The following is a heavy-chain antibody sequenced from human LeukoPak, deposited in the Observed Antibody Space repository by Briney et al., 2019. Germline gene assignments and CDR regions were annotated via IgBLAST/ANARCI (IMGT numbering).Heavy chain of an antibody. CDR3: ARELGSYEGGYYVMDV. V-gene: IGHV3-7*01. J-gene: IGHJ6*02. CDR1: GFTFSNYW. CDR2: INEEGSEK. D-gene: IGHD1-26*01. Sequence: GGSLRLSCAASGFTFSNYWMSWVREAPGKGGEWVGNINEEGSEKNYVESLKCRFTISRDNAKNSLYLQMNSLRAEDTALYYCARELGSYEGGYYVMDVWGQGTTVTVSS.